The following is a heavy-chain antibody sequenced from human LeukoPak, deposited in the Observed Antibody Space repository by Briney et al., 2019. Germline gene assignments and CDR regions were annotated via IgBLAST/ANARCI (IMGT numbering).Heavy chain of an antibody. D-gene: IGHD6-19*01. V-gene: IGHV4-4*09. CDR3: GQTTGWPGFDY. CDR1: GSPISRFY. Sequence: SETLSLICTTSGSPISRFYWSWVRQPPGKGLEWIGNIYNGVPTFFNPSIKSRVTLSVDTSKTQFSLQLASVTAADTAVYYCGQTTGWPGFDYWGQGILVTVSS. J-gene: IGHJ4*02. CDR2: IYNGVPT.